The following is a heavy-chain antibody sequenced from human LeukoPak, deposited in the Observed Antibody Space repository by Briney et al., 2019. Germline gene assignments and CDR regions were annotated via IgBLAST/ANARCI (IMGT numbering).Heavy chain of an antibody. CDR3: ATYDFPTLTYYYYYGMDV. D-gene: IGHD3-3*01. V-gene: IGHV3-30*03. J-gene: IGHJ6*02. CDR2: ISYDGSNK. CDR1: GFTFSSYG. Sequence: PGGSLRLSCAASGFTFSSYGMHWVRQAPGKGPEWVAVISYDGSNKYYADSVKGRFTISRDNSKNTLYLQMNSLRAEDTAVYYCATYDFPTLTYYYYYGMDVWGQGTTVTVSS.